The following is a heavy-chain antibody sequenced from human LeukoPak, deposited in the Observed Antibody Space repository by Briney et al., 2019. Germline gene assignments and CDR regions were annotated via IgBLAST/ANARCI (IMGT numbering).Heavy chain of an antibody. D-gene: IGHD6-19*01. CDR2: ISSSSSYI. J-gene: IGHJ3*02. Sequence: GGSLRLSCAASGFTFSSYSMNWVRQAPGKGLEWVSSISSSSSYIYYADSVKGRFTISRDNAKNSLYLQMNSLRAEDTAVYYCASDGSPVAPTGAFDIWGQGTMVTVSS. CDR3: ASDGSPVAPTGAFDI. CDR1: GFTFSSYS. V-gene: IGHV3-21*01.